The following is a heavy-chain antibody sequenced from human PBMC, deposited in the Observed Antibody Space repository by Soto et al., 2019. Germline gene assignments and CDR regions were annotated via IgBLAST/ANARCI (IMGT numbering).Heavy chain of an antibody. D-gene: IGHD1-7*01. CDR1: GGSCTSNNW. CDR3: ASRDPGTSVDY. V-gene: IGHV4-4*02. CDR2: IYRTGST. Sequence: SETLSLTCAVSGGSCTSNNWWTWVRQPPGQGLEWIGEIYRTGSTNYNPSLKSRVTISLDKSENQFSLKVTSLTAADTAVYYCASRDPGTSVDYWGQGTLVTSPQ. J-gene: IGHJ4*02.